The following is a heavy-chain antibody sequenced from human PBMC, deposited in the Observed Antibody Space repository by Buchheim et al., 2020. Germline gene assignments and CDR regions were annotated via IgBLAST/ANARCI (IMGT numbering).Heavy chain of an antibody. CDR2: IYYSGST. J-gene: IGHJ5*02. CDR1: GGSISSGGYY. V-gene: IGHV4-31*03. CDR3: ARSRIMITFGGVIVIDWFDP. D-gene: IGHD3-16*02. Sequence: QVQLQESGPGLVKPSQTLSLTCTVSGGSISSGGYYWSWIRQHPGKGLEWIGYIYYSGSTYYNPSLKSRVTISVDTSKNQFSLEPSSVTAADTAVYYCARSRIMITFGGVIVIDWFDPWGQGTL.